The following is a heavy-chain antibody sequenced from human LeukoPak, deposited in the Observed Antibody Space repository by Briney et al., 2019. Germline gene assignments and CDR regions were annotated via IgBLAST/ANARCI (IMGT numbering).Heavy chain of an antibody. CDR3: ARIGYSSSSTDY. J-gene: IGHJ4*02. Sequence: GGSLRLSCAASGFTFSNDWMSWVRQAPGKGLEWVANIKEDGGVKYYVDFVKGRFTISRDNAKNSVYLQMNSLGAEDTAVYYCARIGYSSSSTDYWGPGTLVIVSS. D-gene: IGHD6-6*01. CDR2: IKEDGGVK. CDR1: GFTFSNDW. V-gene: IGHV3-7*01.